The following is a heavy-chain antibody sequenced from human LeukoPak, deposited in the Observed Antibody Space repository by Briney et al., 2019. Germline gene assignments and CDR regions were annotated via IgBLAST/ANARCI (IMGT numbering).Heavy chain of an antibody. J-gene: IGHJ4*02. CDR1: GVSISSNDYY. V-gene: IGHV4-39*01. D-gene: IGHD3-16*02. CDR3: ARHVYDYVWGSYRQFDY. CDR2: INYRGIT. Sequence: SETLSLTCIVSGVSISSNDYYWAWIRQPPGEGLEWIGSINYRGITYYNPSLESRVTITVDTSKNQFSLKLSSVTAADTAVYYCARHVYDYVWGSYRQFDYWGQGTLVTVSS.